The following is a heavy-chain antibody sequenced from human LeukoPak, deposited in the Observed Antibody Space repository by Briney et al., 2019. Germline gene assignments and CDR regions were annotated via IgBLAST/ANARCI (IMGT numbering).Heavy chain of an antibody. CDR1: GFTFSSYS. CDR3: ARVGITVDYGGEIDY. J-gene: IGHJ4*02. Sequence: PGGSLRLSCAASGFTFSSYSMNWVRQAPGKGLEWVSSISSSSSYIYYADSVKGRFTISRDNAKNSLYLQMNSLRVEDTAVYYCARVGITVDYGGEIDYWGQGTLVTVSS. D-gene: IGHD6-19*01. CDR2: ISSSSSYI. V-gene: IGHV3-21*01.